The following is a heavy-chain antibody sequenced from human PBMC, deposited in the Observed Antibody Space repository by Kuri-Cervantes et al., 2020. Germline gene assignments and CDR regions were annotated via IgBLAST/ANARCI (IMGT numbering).Heavy chain of an antibody. CDR3: ARGRSWTYYHDSSGYLLYGHFDY. V-gene: IGHV4-4*07. D-gene: IGHD3-22*01. CDR1: GGSISHYY. J-gene: IGHJ4*02. Sequence: SETLSLTCTVSGGSISHYYWSWIRQPAGKGPEWIGRIYSTGSTNYDPLFKSRVTISVDTSKNQFSLKLSSVTAADTAVYYCARGRSWTYYHDSSGYLLYGHFDYWGQGTLVTVSS. CDR2: IYSTGST.